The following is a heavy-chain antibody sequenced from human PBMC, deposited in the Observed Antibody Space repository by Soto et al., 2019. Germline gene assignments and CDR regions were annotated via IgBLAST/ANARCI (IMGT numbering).Heavy chain of an antibody. CDR1: GYTFTTSI. Sequence: QVQLVQSGAEVKKPGASVKVSCKASGYTFTTSIITWVRQAPGQGLEWMGWISGYNGNTNYAQKFQGRVTMTTDTXXRXAXXELRSLRSDDTAMYYCARDVDIVVVTAGRGAAFDIWGRGTMVTVSS. V-gene: IGHV1-18*01. CDR2: ISGYNGNT. CDR3: ARDVDIVVVTAGRGAAFDI. D-gene: IGHD2-2*03. J-gene: IGHJ3*02.